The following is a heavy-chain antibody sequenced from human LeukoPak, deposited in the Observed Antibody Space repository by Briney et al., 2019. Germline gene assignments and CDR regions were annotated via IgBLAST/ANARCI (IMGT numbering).Heavy chain of an antibody. CDR2: VFYSGSA. J-gene: IGHJ3*02. V-gene: IGHV4-39*01. CDR1: GASIYTVGSF. Sequence: SETLSLTCAVSGASIYTVGSFWGWIRQPPGKGLEWIGSVFYSGSANYNPSLQSRVTISVDTSRNQFSLRLSSVTPADTAVYYCARRPSWPNTGAFDIWGQGTFVNV. D-gene: IGHD4-17*01. CDR3: ARRPSWPNTGAFDI.